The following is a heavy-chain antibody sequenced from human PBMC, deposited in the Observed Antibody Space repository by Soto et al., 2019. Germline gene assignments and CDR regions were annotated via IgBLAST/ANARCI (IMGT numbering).Heavy chain of an antibody. V-gene: IGHV1-3*01. CDR1: GYTFTSYA. CDR2: INAGNGNT. J-gene: IGHJ2*01. CDR3: ARGGSLYWYFDL. Sequence: QVQLVQSGAEVKKPGASVKVSCKASGYTFTSYAMHWVRQAPGQRLEWMGWINAGNGNTKYSQKFQGRVTITRHTSASTDYMELSSLRSEDTAVYYCARGGSLYWYFDLWGRGTMVTVSS. D-gene: IGHD1-26*01.